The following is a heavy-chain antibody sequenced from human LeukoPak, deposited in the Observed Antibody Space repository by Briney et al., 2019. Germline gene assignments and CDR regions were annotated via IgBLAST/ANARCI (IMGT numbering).Heavy chain of an antibody. CDR2: IKSKTDGGTT. CDR3: TTDSYCSSTSCWGDDYYYGMDV. J-gene: IGHJ6*02. Sequence: PGGSLRLSCAASGFTFSNAWMSWVRQAPGKGLEWVGRIKSKTDGGTTDYAAPVKGRFTISRDDSKNTLYLQMNSLKTEDTAVYYCTTDSYCSSTSCWGDDYYYGMDVWGQGTTVTVSS. CDR1: GFTFSNAW. V-gene: IGHV3-15*01. D-gene: IGHD2-2*01.